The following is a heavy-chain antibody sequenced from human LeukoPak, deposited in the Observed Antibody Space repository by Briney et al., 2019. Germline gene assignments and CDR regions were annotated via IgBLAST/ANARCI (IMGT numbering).Heavy chain of an antibody. CDR2: IGAHNGNT. J-gene: IGHJ4*02. CDR1: AYTFTSYG. CDR3: ARGGEYSYHEQYFDY. D-gene: IGHD5-18*01. V-gene: IGHV1-18*01. Sequence: ASVKVSCKASAYTFTSYGISWVRQAPGQGLEWMGWIGAHNGNTNYAQNLQGRVTMTTDTSTSTAYMELRSLISDDTAVYYCARGGEYSYHEQYFDYWGQGTLVTVSS.